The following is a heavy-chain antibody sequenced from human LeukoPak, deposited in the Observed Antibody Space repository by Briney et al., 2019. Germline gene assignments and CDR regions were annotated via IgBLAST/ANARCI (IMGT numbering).Heavy chain of an antibody. CDR1: GFTFSTYG. J-gene: IGHJ4*02. D-gene: IGHD2-2*01. CDR3: ARDWGYCSGTSCHVFDY. V-gene: IGHV3-53*01. CDR2: IYNTDST. Sequence: GGSLRLSCAASGFTFSTYGMHWVRQAPGKGLEWVSFIYNTDSTYYADSVKGRFTISRDNSKNTLYLQMNSLRPEDTAVYYCARDWGYCSGTSCHVFDYWGQGTLVTVSS.